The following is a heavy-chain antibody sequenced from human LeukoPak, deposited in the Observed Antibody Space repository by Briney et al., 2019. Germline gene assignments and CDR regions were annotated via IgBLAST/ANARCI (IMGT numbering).Heavy chain of an antibody. D-gene: IGHD3-22*01. CDR2: INHSGST. CDR3: ARGRYYDSSGYYWDY. Sequence: PSETLSLTCAVYGGSFSGYYWSWIRQPPGKGLEWIGEINHSGSTNYNPSLKIRVTISVDTSKNQFSLKLSSVTAADTAVYYCARGRYYDSSGYYWDYWGQGTLVTVSS. V-gene: IGHV4-34*01. CDR1: GGSFSGYY. J-gene: IGHJ4*02.